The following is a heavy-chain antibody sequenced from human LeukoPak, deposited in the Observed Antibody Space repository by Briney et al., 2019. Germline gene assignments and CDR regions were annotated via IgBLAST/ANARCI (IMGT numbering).Heavy chain of an antibody. CDR2: IYHTGST. CDR3: AREDSGYDYSPFYY. CDR1: GGSFSGYY. V-gene: IGHV4-59*01. Sequence: SETLSLTCAVYGGSFSGYYWSWIRQPPGKGLEWLGYIYHTGSTSYNPSLKSRVIMSVETSQNQFSLKLFSVTAADTAVYYCAREDSGYDYSPFYYWGQGILVTVSS. J-gene: IGHJ4*02. D-gene: IGHD5-12*01.